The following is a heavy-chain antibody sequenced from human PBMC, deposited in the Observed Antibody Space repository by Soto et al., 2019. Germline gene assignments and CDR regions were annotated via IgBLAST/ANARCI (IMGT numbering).Heavy chain of an antibody. CDR1: GFTFINYA. CDR3: AKYYAAGSYYHFDS. D-gene: IGHD3-10*01. V-gene: IGHV3-23*01. Sequence: EVQLLESGGDLVQPGGSLRLSCAASGFTFINYAMSWVRQAPGLGLEWVSSISGSGGRADYADSVRGRFTISRDNSKKALSLQMNSLRVDDTAIYYCAKYYAAGSYYHFDSWGQGTLVTVPS. J-gene: IGHJ4*02. CDR2: ISGSGGRA.